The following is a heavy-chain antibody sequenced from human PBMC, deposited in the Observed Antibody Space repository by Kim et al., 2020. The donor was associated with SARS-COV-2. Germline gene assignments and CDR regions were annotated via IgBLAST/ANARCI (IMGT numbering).Heavy chain of an antibody. CDR1: GFSVSSKY. Sequence: GGSLRLSCAASGFSVSSKYMTWVRRVPGKGLEWVSLIYSGGATYYAESVRGRFTISRDDSDNTVYLQMNTLRARDTALYYCASGYCSGGDCSFRFGMDVLGQGTTVNVS. CDR3: ASGYCSGGDCSFRFGMDV. D-gene: IGHD2-15*01. CDR2: IYSGGAT. J-gene: IGHJ6*02. V-gene: IGHV3-53*01.